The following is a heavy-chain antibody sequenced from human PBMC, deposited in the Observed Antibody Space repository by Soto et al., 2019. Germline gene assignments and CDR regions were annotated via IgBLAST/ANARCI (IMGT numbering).Heavy chain of an antibody. V-gene: IGHV3-30-3*01. J-gene: IGHJ2*01. CDR1: GFTFSSYA. Sequence: GGSLRLSCAASGFTFSSYAMHWVRQAPGKGLEWVAVISYDGSNKYYADSVKGQFTISRDNAKNSLYLQMNSLRAEDTALYYCAKGSHDYWYFDLWGRGTLVTVSS. CDR3: AKGSHDYWYFDL. CDR2: ISYDGSNK.